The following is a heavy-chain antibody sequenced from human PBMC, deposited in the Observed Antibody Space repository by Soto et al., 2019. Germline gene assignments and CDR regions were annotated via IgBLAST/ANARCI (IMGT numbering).Heavy chain of an antibody. CDR3: ASANCSCGSCYPLWFDP. Sequence: QVQLQESGPGLVKPSGTLSLTCAVSSGSISSSNWWSWVRQPPGKGLEWIGEIYHSGSTNYNPSLKSRVTISVDKSKNQFSLKLSSVTAADTAVYYCASANCSCGSCYPLWFDPWGQGTLVTVSS. V-gene: IGHV4-4*02. CDR1: SGSISSSNW. J-gene: IGHJ5*02. CDR2: IYHSGST. D-gene: IGHD2-15*01.